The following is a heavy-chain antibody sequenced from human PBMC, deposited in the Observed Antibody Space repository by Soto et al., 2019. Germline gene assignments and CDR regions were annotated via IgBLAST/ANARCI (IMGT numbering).Heavy chain of an antibody. V-gene: IGHV4-39*01. J-gene: IGHJ5*02. D-gene: IGHD3-22*01. Sequence: PSETLSLTCTVSGGSISSSSYYWGWIRQPPGKGLEWIGSVYYSGSTYYSPSLKSRVTISVDTSKNQFSLKLSSVTAADTAVYYCARGWLRRVKGQTNWFDPWGQGTLVTV. CDR3: ARGWLRRVKGQTNWFDP. CDR2: VYYSGST. CDR1: GGSISSSSYY.